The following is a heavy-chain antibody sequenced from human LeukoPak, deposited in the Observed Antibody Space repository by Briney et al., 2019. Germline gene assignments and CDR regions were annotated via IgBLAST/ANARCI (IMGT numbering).Heavy chain of an antibody. D-gene: IGHD3-22*01. J-gene: IGHJ4*02. CDR3: AKDGGYYYDSSGYYYE. CDR1: GFTFTSYG. V-gene: IGHV3-30*18. CDR2: ISYDGSNK. Sequence: GGSLRLSCAASGFTFTSYGMHRVRQAPGKGLEWLALISYDGSNKYSADSVKGRFTISRDNSKNTLYLQMDSLRADDTAVYYCAKDGGYYYDSSGYYYEWGQGTLVTVSS.